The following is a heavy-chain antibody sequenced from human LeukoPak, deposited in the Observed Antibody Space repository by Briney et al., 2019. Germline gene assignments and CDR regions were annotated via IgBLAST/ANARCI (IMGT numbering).Heavy chain of an antibody. Sequence: GGSLRLSSAAPRFTFTISAMSWGPEAPGKGLEWVSPISGSGGSTYYADSVKGRCTISRDNSKNTLYLQMNSLRAEDTAVYYCAKAGKGKWELPPFDYWGQGTLVTVSS. V-gene: IGHV3-23*01. CDR3: AKAGKGKWELPPFDY. J-gene: IGHJ4*02. CDR1: RFTFTISA. D-gene: IGHD1-26*01. CDR2: ISGSGGST.